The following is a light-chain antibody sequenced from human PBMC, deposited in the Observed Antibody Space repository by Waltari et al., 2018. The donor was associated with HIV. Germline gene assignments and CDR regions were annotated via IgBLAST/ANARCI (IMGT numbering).Light chain of an antibody. Sequence: IQMTQSPSSLSASVGDRVTIPCRASQSIGIHLNWYQQKPGKAPKLLIYAASSLQSGVPSRFSGSGSGTEFTLTISSLQPEDFATYYCQQSYSTLPYTFGQGTEL. V-gene: IGKV1-39*01. CDR3: QQSYSTLPYT. CDR2: AAS. CDR1: QSIGIH. J-gene: IGKJ2*01.